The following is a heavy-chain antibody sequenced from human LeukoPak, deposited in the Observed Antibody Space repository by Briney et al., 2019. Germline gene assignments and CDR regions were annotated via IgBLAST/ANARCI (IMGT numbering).Heavy chain of an antibody. CDR2: ISWNSGSI. V-gene: IGHV3-9*01. CDR1: GFTFDDYA. J-gene: IGHJ4*02. CDR3: AKDMKRDSSSWYPGAFDS. D-gene: IGHD6-13*01. Sequence: GRSLRLSCAASGFTFDDYAMHWVRQAPGKGLEWVSGISWNSGSIGYADSVKGRFTISRDNAKNSLYLQMNSLRAEDTALYYCAKDMKRDSSSWYPGAFDSWGQGTLVTVSS.